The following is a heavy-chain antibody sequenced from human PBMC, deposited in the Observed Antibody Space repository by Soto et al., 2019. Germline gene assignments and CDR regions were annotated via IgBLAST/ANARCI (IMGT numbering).Heavy chain of an antibody. Sequence: SETLSLTCAVSGGSISSGGYSWSWIRQPPGKGLEWIGYIYHSGSTYYNPSLKSRVTISVDRSKNQFSLKLSSVTAADTAVYYCARAPGIAVADNWFDPWGQGTLVTVSS. J-gene: IGHJ5*02. V-gene: IGHV4-30-2*01. D-gene: IGHD6-19*01. CDR3: ARAPGIAVADNWFDP. CDR1: GGSISSGGYS. CDR2: IYHSGST.